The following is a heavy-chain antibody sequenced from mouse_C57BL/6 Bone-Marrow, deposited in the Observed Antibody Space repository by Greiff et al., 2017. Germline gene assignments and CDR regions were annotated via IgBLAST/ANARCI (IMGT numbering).Heavy chain of an antibody. CDR1: GFNIKDDY. J-gene: IGHJ3*01. CDR2: IDPENGDT. CDR3: TTYSNYVWFAY. D-gene: IGHD2-5*01. Sequence: EVQRVESGAELVRPGASVKLSCTASGFNIKDDYMHWVKLRPEQGLEWIGWIDPENGDTEYASKFQGKATITADTSSNTAYLQLSSLTSEDTAVYYCTTYSNYVWFAYWGQGTLVTVSA. V-gene: IGHV14-4*01.